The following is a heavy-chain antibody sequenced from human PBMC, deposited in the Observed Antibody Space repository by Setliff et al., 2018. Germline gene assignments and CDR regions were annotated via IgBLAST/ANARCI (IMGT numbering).Heavy chain of an antibody. CDR3: ASRYCSSTNCWNWFDP. CDR2: INHRGST. Sequence: SETLSLTCAAYGGTFSDYYWTWIRQPPGKGLEWIGEINHRGSTNYNPSLKSRVTISVDTSKNHFSLKLSSVTAADTSVYYCASRYCSSTNCWNWFDPWGQGTLVTVSS. J-gene: IGHJ5*02. V-gene: IGHV4-34*01. D-gene: IGHD2-2*01. CDR1: GGTFSDYY.